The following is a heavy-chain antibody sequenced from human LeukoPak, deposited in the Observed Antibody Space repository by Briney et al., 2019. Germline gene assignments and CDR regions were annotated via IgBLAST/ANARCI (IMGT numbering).Heavy chain of an antibody. CDR2: ISSSSSYI. D-gene: IGHD2-2*01. CDR1: GFTFSSYS. J-gene: IGHJ6*03. V-gene: IGHV3-21*01. CDR3: ARGLEYQLLSRRDYYYYYMDV. Sequence: PGGSLRLSCAASGFTFSSYSMNWVRQAPGKGLEWVSSISSSSSYIYYADSVKGRFTISRDNAKNSLYLQMNSLRAEDTAVYYCARGLEYQLLSRRDYYYYYMDVWGKGTTVTVSS.